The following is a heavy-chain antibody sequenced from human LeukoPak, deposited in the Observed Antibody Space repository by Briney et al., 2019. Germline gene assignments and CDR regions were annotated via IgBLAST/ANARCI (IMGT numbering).Heavy chain of an antibody. J-gene: IGHJ4*02. CDR3: ATQTTYYYDSSGHYYFDY. D-gene: IGHD3-22*01. V-gene: IGHV4-39*01. CDR2: IYYSGST. Sequence: SETLSLTCTVSGGSISSSSYYWGWIRQPPGKGLEWIGSIYYSGSTYYNPSLKSRVTISVDTSKNQFSLKLSSVTAADTAVYYCATQTTYYYDSSGHYYFDYWGRGTLVTVSS. CDR1: GGSISSSSYY.